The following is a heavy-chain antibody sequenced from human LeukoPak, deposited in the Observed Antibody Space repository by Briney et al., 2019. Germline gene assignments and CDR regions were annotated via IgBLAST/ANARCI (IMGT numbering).Heavy chain of an antibody. D-gene: IGHD5-12*01. V-gene: IGHV3-7*03. CDR3: ARDSTWRLDY. Sequence: GGSLRLSCAASGFTFSSYWMNWARQAPGKGLEWVANIKEDGSVKYYVDSVKGRFSISRDNTKSALYLQMDSLRADDTAVYFCARDSTWRLDYWAQGTLITVSS. CDR2: IKEDGSVK. J-gene: IGHJ4*02. CDR1: GFTFSSYW.